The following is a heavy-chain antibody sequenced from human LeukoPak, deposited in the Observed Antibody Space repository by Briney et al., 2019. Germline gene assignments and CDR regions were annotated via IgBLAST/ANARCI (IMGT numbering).Heavy chain of an antibody. CDR3: ARDWAHYDY. J-gene: IGHJ4*02. D-gene: IGHD7-27*01. CDR1: GFTFGTYW. CDR2: IKPDGSGK. Sequence: GGSLRLSCAASGFTFGTYWMTWVRQAPGKGLEWVADIKPDGSGKYYLDSVKGRFTISRDNAENSLYLQMNSLRAEDTAIYFCARDWAHYDYWGQGTLVTVSS. V-gene: IGHV3-7*01.